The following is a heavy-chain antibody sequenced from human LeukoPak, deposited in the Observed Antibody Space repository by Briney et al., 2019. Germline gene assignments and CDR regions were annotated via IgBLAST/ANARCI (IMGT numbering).Heavy chain of an antibody. CDR2: ISAYNGNK. D-gene: IGHD3-3*01. Sequence: ATVKVSCKASGYTFTSYGISWVRQAPGQGLEWMGWISAYNGNKNNAQKLQGRDNMTTDTSTSTAYMELRSLRSDDTAVYYCARVGSYYDFWSGPTPIDYWGQGTLVTVSS. V-gene: IGHV1-18*01. CDR1: GYTFTSYG. CDR3: ARVGSYYDFWSGPTPIDY. J-gene: IGHJ4*02.